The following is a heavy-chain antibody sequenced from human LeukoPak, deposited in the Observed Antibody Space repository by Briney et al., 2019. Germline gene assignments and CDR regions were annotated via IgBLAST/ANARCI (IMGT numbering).Heavy chain of an antibody. Sequence: GGSLRLSCAASGFTFSSYQMNWVRQAPGKGLEWMGGFDPEDGETIYAQKFQGRVTMTEDTSTDTAYMELSSLRSEDTAVYYCATRGRGLFDYWGQGTLVTVSS. CDR1: GFTFSSY. J-gene: IGHJ4*02. V-gene: IGHV1-24*01. CDR3: ATRGRGLFDY. D-gene: IGHD3-16*01. CDR2: FDPEDGET.